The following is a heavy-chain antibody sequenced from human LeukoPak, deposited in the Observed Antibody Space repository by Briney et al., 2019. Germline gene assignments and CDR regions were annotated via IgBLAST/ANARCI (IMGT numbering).Heavy chain of an antibody. J-gene: IGHJ4*02. V-gene: IGHV3-30-3*01. CDR2: TSYDEGHK. CDR1: GFTFSINA. D-gene: IGHD3-10*01. Sequence: GGSLRLSCAASGFTFSINAMHWVRQAPGKGLEWVAVTSYDEGHKYYADSVKGRFTISRDTANNTLYLQMNSLRAEDTAVYYCARDNVYGSGTEYWGQGTLVTVSS. CDR3: ARDNVYGSGTEY.